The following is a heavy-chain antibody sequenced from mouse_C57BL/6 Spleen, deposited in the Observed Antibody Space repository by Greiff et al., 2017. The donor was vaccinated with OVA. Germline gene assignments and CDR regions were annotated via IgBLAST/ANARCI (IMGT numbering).Heavy chain of an antibody. CDR2: IYPRSGNT. J-gene: IGHJ2*01. CDR3: AREGNYVGY. V-gene: IGHV1-81*01. CDR1: GYTFTSYG. Sequence: VKLMESGAELARPGASVKLSCKASGYTFTSYGISWVKQRTGQGLEWIGEIYPRSGNTYYNEKFKGKATLTADKSSSTAYMELRSLTSEDSAVYFCAREGNYVGYWGQGTTLTVSS.